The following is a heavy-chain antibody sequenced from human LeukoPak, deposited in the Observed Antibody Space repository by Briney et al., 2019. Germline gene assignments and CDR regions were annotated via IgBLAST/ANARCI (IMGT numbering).Heavy chain of an antibody. Sequence: PGGSLRLSCAVSGFTFSDYNMNWVRQAPGKGLEWVSYISPSSSPIYYADSVKGRFTISRDNAKNSLYLQMNSLRVEDTAVYYCARVMNYVSGDYYYGDWSVDSWGQGTLVTVSS. V-gene: IGHV3-48*04. D-gene: IGHD3-22*01. J-gene: IGHJ4*02. CDR3: ARVMNYVSGDYYYGDWSVDS. CDR1: GFTFSDYN. CDR2: ISPSSSPI.